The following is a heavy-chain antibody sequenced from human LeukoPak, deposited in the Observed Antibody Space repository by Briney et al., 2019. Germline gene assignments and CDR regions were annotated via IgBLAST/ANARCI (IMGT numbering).Heavy chain of an antibody. V-gene: IGHV1-18*04. Sequence: ASVKVSCKASGYTFTSYGISWVRQAPGQGLEWMGWISAYNGNTNYAQKLQDRVTMTTDTSTSTAYMELRSLRSDDTAVYYCARDVKVQLWLPGAFDIWGQGTMVTVSS. CDR3: ARDVKVQLWLPGAFDI. CDR2: ISAYNGNT. D-gene: IGHD5-18*01. CDR1: GYTFTSYG. J-gene: IGHJ3*02.